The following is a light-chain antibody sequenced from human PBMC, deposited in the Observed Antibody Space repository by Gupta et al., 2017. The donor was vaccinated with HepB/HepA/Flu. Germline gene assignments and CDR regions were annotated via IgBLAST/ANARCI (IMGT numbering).Light chain of an antibody. CDR2: DAS. CDR3: QQRNNWLALT. V-gene: IGKV3-11*01. Sequence: VLTQSPATLSLSPGERATLSCRASQSVRSYLAWYQQKPGQAPRLLIYDASNRGTGIPARFSSSGSATDLTLTIISREHEDFADYYCQQRNNWLALTFGGGTKVEIK. J-gene: IGKJ4*01. CDR1: QSVRSY.